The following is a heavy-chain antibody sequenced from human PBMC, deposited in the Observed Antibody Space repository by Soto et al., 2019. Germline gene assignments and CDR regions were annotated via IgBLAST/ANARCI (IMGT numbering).Heavy chain of an antibody. D-gene: IGHD3-3*01. CDR3: ARDWTGDTCPCLDV. CDR1: GFTFSNYA. Sequence: EVQLLESGGGLVQPGGSLRLSCAAAGFTFSNYALTWVRQSPGKGLEWVSTFSGSGGSTYYADSVRGRFTISRDNSKNTLFLQMTSLRVEDTAIYYCARDWTGDTCPCLDVWGQGTTVSVSS. CDR2: FSGSGGST. V-gene: IGHV3-23*01. J-gene: IGHJ6*02.